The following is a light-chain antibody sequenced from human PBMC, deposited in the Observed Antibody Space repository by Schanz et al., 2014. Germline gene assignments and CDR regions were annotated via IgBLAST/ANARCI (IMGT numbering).Light chain of an antibody. CDR2: DVN. CDR3: STYADTSTLVV. CDR1: SSDVGGYNF. V-gene: IGLV2-8*01. Sequence: QSALTQPPSASGSPGQSVTISCTGTSSDVGGYNFVSWYQQHPGKAPKLMIYDVNKRPSGVPDRFSGSKSGNTASLTVSGLQPEDEADYYCSTYADTSTLVVFGGGTKLTVL. J-gene: IGLJ2*01.